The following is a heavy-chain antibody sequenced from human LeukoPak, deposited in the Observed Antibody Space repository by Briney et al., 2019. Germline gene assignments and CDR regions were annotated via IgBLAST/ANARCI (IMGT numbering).Heavy chain of an antibody. CDR1: GFTFSSYD. Sequence: GGALRLSCAASGFTFSSYDMTWVCQAPGRGLEWVSSIRPSGENTYYGDSVKGRFTISRDNAKNSLYLQMNSLRVEDTAVYFCSRDPRPLDYWGQGTLVTVSS. V-gene: IGHV3-23*01. CDR2: IRPSGENT. J-gene: IGHJ4*02. CDR3: SRDPRPLDY.